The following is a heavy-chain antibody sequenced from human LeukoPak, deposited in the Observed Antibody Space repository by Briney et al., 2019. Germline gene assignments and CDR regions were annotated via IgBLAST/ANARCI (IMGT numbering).Heavy chain of an antibody. J-gene: IGHJ3*02. Sequence: GGSLRLSCAASGFTFSKYWLHWLRRAPGKGLVWVSRINTDDKSASYADSVKGRFTIARDDARKTLYLQMNSLRAEDTAVYYCLTIVETTFDAFDIWGQGTMVTVSS. CDR1: GFTFSKYW. CDR2: INTDDKSA. D-gene: IGHD2/OR15-2a*01. CDR3: LTIVETTFDAFDI. V-gene: IGHV3-74*01.